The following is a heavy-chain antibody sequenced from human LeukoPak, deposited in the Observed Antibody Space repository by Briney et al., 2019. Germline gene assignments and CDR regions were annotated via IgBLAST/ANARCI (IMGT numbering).Heavy chain of an antibody. Sequence: GSSVKVSCKASGGTFSSYAISWVRQAPGQGLEWMGGIIPIFGTANYAQKFQGRVTITADESTSTAYMELSSLRSEDTAVYYCARELGYGSGSYDHYYYGMDVWGKGTTVTVSS. CDR2: IIPIFGTA. D-gene: IGHD3-10*01. V-gene: IGHV1-69*01. J-gene: IGHJ6*04. CDR1: GGTFSSYA. CDR3: ARELGYGSGSYDHYYYGMDV.